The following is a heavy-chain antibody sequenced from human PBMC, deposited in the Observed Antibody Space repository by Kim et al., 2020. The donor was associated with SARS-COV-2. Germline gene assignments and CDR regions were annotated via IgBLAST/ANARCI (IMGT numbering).Heavy chain of an antibody. V-gene: IGHV1-69*01. Sequence: ANYAPKCQGRVPITADESTSTAYMELSSLRSEDTAVYYCAGEGVRVNLDYWGQGTLVTVSS. J-gene: IGHJ4*02. D-gene: IGHD3-10*01. CDR2: A. CDR3: AGEGVRVNLDY.